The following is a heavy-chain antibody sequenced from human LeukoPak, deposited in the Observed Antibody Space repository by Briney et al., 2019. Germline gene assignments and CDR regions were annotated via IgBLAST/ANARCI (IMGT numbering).Heavy chain of an antibody. Sequence: SETLSLTCAVYGGSFRGYYWSWIRQPPGKGLEWIGEINHSGSTNYNPSLKSRVTISVDTSKNQFSLKLSSVTAADTAVYYCARRGWLDYWGQGTLVTVSS. V-gene: IGHV4-34*01. CDR2: INHSGST. J-gene: IGHJ4*02. D-gene: IGHD6-19*01. CDR3: ARRGWLDY. CDR1: GGSFRGYY.